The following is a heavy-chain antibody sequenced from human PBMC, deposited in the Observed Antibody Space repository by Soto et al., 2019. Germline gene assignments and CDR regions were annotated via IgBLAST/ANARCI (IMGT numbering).Heavy chain of an antibody. CDR3: ATWHEREHAYDV. J-gene: IGHJ3*01. V-gene: IGHV3-53*01. CDR2: LYDVDGS. Sequence: DVQLVESGGGLIQPGESLRLSCAAFGLTISGKKYVAWVRQAPGKGLEWVSGLYDVDGSLYADSVRGRFTTSSDSSKTTVYPQMNDLRPDDTAVYYCATWHEREHAYDVWGQGTTVTVSS. CDR1: GLTISGKKY. D-gene: IGHD1-1*01.